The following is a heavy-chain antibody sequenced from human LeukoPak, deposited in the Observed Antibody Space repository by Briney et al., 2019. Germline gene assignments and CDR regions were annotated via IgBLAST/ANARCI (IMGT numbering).Heavy chain of an antibody. CDR2: ISAYNGNT. CDR3: ARDVYSYGYGAFDY. D-gene: IGHD5-18*01. J-gene: IGHJ4*02. V-gene: IGHV1-18*01. Sequence: ASVKVSCKASGYTFTSYGISWVRQAPGQGLEWMGWISAYNGNTNYAQKLQGRVTMTTDTSTSTAYMELRSLRSDDTAVYCCARDVYSYGYGAFDYWGQGTLVTVSS. CDR1: GYTFTSYG.